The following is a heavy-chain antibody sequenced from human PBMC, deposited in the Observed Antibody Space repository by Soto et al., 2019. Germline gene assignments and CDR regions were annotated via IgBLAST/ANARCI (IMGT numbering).Heavy chain of an antibody. J-gene: IGHJ4*02. CDR3: ARTPNFSYGSGWYGSILDY. D-gene: IGHD6-19*01. CDR2: ISYDGSDK. Sequence: QVQLVESGGGVVQPGRSLRLSCAVSGFTFSTYGMHWVRQTPGKGLEWVAVISYDGSDKYYADSVKGRFTISRDNSKNTLYLQMNSLNPEDTAVYYCARTPNFSYGSGWYGSILDYWGQGTLVTVSS. V-gene: IGHV3-30*03. CDR1: GFTFSTYG.